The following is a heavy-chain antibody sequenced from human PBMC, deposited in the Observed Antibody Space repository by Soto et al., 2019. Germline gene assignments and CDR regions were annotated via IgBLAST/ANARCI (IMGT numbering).Heavy chain of an antibody. Sequence: QVQLQESGPGLVKPSETLSLTCTVSGGSISSYYWTWVRQSPGTGLEWIGYVFSSGSTNYNPSLESRVTISLDTSKNQFSLKVISVTAADTAVYYCARRGKKSFYYYMDVWGKGTTVTVSS. CDR3: ARRGKKSFYYYMDV. V-gene: IGHV4-59*08. J-gene: IGHJ6*03. CDR2: VFSSGST. CDR1: GGSISSYY.